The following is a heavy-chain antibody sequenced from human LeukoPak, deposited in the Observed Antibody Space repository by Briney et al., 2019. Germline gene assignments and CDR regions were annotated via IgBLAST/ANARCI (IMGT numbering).Heavy chain of an antibody. CDR1: GFTFSSYS. J-gene: IGHJ4*02. CDR3: AKMGGGYCSSTSCYDPYSSGSGAVDY. CDR2: ISSSSSTI. V-gene: IGHV3-48*01. D-gene: IGHD2-2*01. Sequence: AGGSLRLSCAASGFTFSSYSMNWVRQAPGKGLGWVSYISSSSSTIYYADSVKGRFTISRDNSKNTLYLQMNSLRVEDTAVYYCAKMGGGYCSSTSCYDPYSSGSGAVDYWGQGTLVTVSS.